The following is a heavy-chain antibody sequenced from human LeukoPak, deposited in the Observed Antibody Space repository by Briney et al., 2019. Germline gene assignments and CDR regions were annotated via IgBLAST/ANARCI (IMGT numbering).Heavy chain of an antibody. D-gene: IGHD2-2*02. CDR1: GGTFSSYA. CDR2: IIPIFGTA. Sequence: ASVKVSCKASGGTFSSYAISWVRQAPGQGLEWMGGIIPIFGTANYAQKFQGRVTITADESTSTAYMKLSSLRSEDTAVYYCVRERPKGYCSSTSCYNYYYGMDVWGQGTTVTVSS. J-gene: IGHJ6*02. V-gene: IGHV1-69*13. CDR3: VRERPKGYCSSTSCYNYYYGMDV.